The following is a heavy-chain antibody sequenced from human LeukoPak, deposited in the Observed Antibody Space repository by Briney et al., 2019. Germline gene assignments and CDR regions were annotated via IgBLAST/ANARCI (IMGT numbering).Heavy chain of an antibody. CDR3: ARASYCSSTSCYRFDY. D-gene: IGHD2-2*01. Sequence: GGSLRLSCAASGFTFSTYGMHWVRQAPGKGLEWAAVIWNDGSNKYYEDSVKGRFTISRDNLKNTLYLQMNSLRAEDTAVYYCARASYCSSTSCYRFDYWGQGTLVTVSS. V-gene: IGHV3-33*08. CDR1: GFTFSTYG. CDR2: IWNDGSNK. J-gene: IGHJ4*02.